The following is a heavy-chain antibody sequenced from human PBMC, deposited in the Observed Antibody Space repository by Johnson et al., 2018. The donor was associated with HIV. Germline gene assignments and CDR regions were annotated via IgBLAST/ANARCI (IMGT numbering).Heavy chain of an antibody. CDR1: GFTFSNYA. CDR2: IRYDGSNK. V-gene: IGHV3-30*02. CDR3: AKEFRLGYPPQIDAFDI. Sequence: VQLVESGGGVVQPGGSLRLSCAASGFTFSNYAMHWVRQAPGKGLEWVAFIRYDGSNKYYADSVKGRFTISRDNSKNTLYLQMNSLRAEDTAVYYCAKEFRLGYPPQIDAFDIWGQGTMVTVSS. D-gene: IGHD3-9*01. J-gene: IGHJ3*02.